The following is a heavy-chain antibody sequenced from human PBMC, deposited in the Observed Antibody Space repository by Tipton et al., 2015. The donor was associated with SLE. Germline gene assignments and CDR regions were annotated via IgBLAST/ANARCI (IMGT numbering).Heavy chain of an antibody. D-gene: IGHD6-6*01. J-gene: IGHJ4*02. V-gene: IGHV1-46*01. CDR2: INPGVDTT. CDR1: GYTFTRYY. Sequence: QSGPEVKKPGASVKVSCKASGYTFTRYYIHWVRQAPGQGLEWMGIINPGVDTTTYTQKFQGRVTMTRDTSTNTVYMEVSSLRSEVTAVYYCARSLEYSTSSGLDYWGQGSLVTVSS. CDR3: ARSLEYSTSSGLDY.